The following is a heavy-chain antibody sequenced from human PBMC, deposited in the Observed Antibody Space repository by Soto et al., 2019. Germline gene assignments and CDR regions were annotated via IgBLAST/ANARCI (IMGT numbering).Heavy chain of an antibody. CDR3: AREPHYDFWSGSQP. J-gene: IGHJ5*02. V-gene: IGHV3-21*01. CDR2: ISSSSSYI. D-gene: IGHD3-3*01. CDR1: GFTFSSYS. Sequence: GGSRRLSCAASGFTFSSYSMNWVRQAPGKGLEWVSSISSSSSYIYYADSVKGRFTISRDNAKNSLYLQMNSLRAEDTAVYYCAREPHYDFWSGSQPWGQGTLVTVSS.